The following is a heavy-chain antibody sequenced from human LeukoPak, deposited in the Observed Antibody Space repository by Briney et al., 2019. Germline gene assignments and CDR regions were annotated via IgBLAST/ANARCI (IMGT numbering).Heavy chain of an antibody. J-gene: IGHJ4*02. V-gene: IGHV3-23*01. D-gene: IGHD2-2*01. Sequence: PGGSLRLSCAASGFTFSSYAMSWVRQAPGKGLEWVSAISGSGGSTYYADSVKGRFTISRDNSKNTLYLQMNSLRAEDAAVYYCAKSTYQLLFGYFDYWGQGTLVTVSS. CDR2: ISGSGGST. CDR3: AKSTYQLLFGYFDY. CDR1: GFTFSSYA.